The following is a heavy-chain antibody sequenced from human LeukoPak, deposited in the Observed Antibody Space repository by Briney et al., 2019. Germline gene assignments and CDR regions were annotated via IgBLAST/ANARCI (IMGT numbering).Heavy chain of an antibody. V-gene: IGHV1-2*02. CDR3: ARGLRDYDFWSGYYPFGYYYYGMDV. Sequence: ASVKVSCKASGYTFTCYYMHWVRQAPGQGLEWMGWINPNSGGTNYAQKFQGRVTMTRDTSISTAYMELSRLRSDDTAVYYCARGLRDYDFWSGYYPFGYYYYGMDVWGQGTTVTVSS. J-gene: IGHJ6*02. D-gene: IGHD3-3*01. CDR1: GYTFTCYY. CDR2: INPNSGGT.